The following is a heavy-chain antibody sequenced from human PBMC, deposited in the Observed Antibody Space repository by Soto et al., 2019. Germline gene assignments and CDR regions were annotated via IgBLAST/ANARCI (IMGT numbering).Heavy chain of an antibody. J-gene: IGHJ5*02. CDR1: WVSCGGYD. CDR2: INHSGST. Sequence: ASLTLSLTCGVEWVSCGGYDGSLLLQPQGKGLEWIGEINHSGSTNYNPSLKSRVTISVDTSKNQFSLKLSSVTAADTAVYYCARVSLLWFGDQRLNWFDPWGQGTLVTVSS. D-gene: IGHD3-10*01. V-gene: IGHV4-34*01. CDR3: ARVSLLWFGDQRLNWFDP.